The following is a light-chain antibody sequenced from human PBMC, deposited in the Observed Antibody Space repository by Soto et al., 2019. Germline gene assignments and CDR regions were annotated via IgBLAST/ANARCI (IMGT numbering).Light chain of an antibody. V-gene: IGKV1-5*03. J-gene: IGKJ1*01. CDR1: QFISSW. CDR3: QQYSSYWT. Sequence: DIQMTQSPSTLSASVGDRVTITCRASQFISSWLAWYQQKPGKAPKLLINKASSLESGVPSRFSGSGSGTEFTLTISSLHPDDFATYYCQQYSSYWTFGQGTKVDIK. CDR2: KAS.